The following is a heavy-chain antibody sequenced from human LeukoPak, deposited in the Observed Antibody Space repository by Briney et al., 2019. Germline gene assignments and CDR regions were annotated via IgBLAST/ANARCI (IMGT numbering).Heavy chain of an antibody. Sequence: GGSLRLSCAASGFTFSSYWMSWVRQAPGKGLEWVANIKQDGSEKYYVDSVKGRFTISRDNAKNSLYLQMNSLRAEDTAVYYCARGGLWYYYGSGRYPFNWFDPWGQGTLVTVSS. D-gene: IGHD3-10*01. CDR2: IKQDGSEK. CDR1: GFTFSSYW. J-gene: IGHJ5*02. V-gene: IGHV3-7*03. CDR3: ARGGLWYYYGSGRYPFNWFDP.